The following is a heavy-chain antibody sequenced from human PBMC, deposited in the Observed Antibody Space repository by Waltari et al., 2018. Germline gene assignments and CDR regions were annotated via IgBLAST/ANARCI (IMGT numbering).Heavy chain of an antibody. Sequence: QVQLVQSGAEVKKPGASVKVSCKASGYTFTGYYIHWVRQAPGQGLEWMGWRSPNSGDTNYAQKFQGRVTMTRDTSTTTAYMELSRLTSDDTAVFYCARGDFRLSYYYMDVWGKGTTVTVSS. CDR1: GYTFTGYY. CDR3: ARGDFRLSYYYMDV. D-gene: IGHD3-3*01. J-gene: IGHJ6*03. CDR2: RSPNSGDT. V-gene: IGHV1-2*02.